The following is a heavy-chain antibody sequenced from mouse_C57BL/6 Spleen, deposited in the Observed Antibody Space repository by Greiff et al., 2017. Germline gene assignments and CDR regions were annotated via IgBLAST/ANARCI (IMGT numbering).Heavy chain of an antibody. D-gene: IGHD2-3*01. J-gene: IGHJ4*01. Sequence: VQLQQSGAELVKPGASVKISCKASGYAFSSYWMNWVKQRPGKGLEWIGQIYPGDGDTNYNGKFKGKATLTAYKSSSTAYMQLSSLTSEDSAVYYCARFGGVYDGYLYAMDYWGQGTSVTVSS. V-gene: IGHV1-80*01. CDR2: IYPGDGDT. CDR1: GYAFSSYW. CDR3: ARFGGVYDGYLYAMDY.